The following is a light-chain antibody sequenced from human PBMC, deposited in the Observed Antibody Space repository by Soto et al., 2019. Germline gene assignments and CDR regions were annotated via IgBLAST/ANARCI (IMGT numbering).Light chain of an antibody. CDR2: AAS. CDR3: QQTYNKWT. J-gene: IGKJ1*01. Sequence: DIQMTQSPSSLSASVGDRVTITCRASQNIWYFLNWYQQKPRKAPKLLIFAASSLQSGVPSRFSGSVSATDFTVNISSLQPEDFATYYCQQTYNKWTVGQGAKVDIQ. CDR1: QNIWYF. V-gene: IGKV1-39*01.